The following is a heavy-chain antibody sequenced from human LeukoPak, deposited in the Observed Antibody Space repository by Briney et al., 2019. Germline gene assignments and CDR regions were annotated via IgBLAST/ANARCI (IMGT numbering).Heavy chain of an antibody. V-gene: IGHV3-53*01. D-gene: IGHD1-26*01. Sequence: PGGSLRLSCAASGFTVSSNYMSWVRQAPGKGLEWVSVIYSDGSTYYADSVKGRFTISRDNSKNTLYLQMNRLRAEDTAVYYCARGDSGSFNGMGYYYDFWGQGTLVTVSS. CDR3: ARGDSGSFNGMGYYYDF. J-gene: IGHJ4*02. CDR1: GFTVSSNY. CDR2: IYSDGST.